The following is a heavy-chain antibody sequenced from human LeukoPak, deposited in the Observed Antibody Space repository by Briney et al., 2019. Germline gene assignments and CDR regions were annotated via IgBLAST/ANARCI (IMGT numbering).Heavy chain of an antibody. D-gene: IGHD6-19*01. CDR1: GGSFSGYY. Sequence: SETLSLTCAVYGGSFSGYYWSWIRQPPGKGLEWIGEINHSGSTNYNPSLKSRVTISVDTSKNQFSLKLRSVTAADTAVYYCARESLRQQWLVRREEYYYMDVWGKGTTVTISS. J-gene: IGHJ6*03. CDR3: ARESLRQQWLVRREEYYYMDV. CDR2: INHSGST. V-gene: IGHV4-34*01.